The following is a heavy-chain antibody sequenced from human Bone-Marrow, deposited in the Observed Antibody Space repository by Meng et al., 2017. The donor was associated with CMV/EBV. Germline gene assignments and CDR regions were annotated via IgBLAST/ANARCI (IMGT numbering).Heavy chain of an antibody. V-gene: IGHV3-11*01. CDR1: GFTFSDYY. CDR2: ISRGGNTI. D-gene: IGHD3-22*01. CDR3: AREGYDSGDYIAGDY. Sequence: SGFTFSDYYMNWIRQAPGKGLEWVSSISRGGNTISYTDSVKGRFAISRDNAKNSLYLQMNSLRAEDTAVYYCAREGYDSGDYIAGDYWGQGTLVTVSS. J-gene: IGHJ4*02.